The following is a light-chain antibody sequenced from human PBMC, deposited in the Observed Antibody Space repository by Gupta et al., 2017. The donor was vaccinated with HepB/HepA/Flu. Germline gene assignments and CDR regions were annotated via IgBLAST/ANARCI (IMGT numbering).Light chain of an antibody. V-gene: IGLV4-69*01. J-gene: IGLJ2*01. CDR1: RGHSSYA. CDR2: VKSDGTH. CDR3: QTWGAGIVV. Sequence: QLVLTQSPSASASLGASVKLTCTLSRGHSSYAIAWHQQQPEKGPRFLMKVKSDGTHKKGDGIPNRFSGSSSGAERYLTISSLQSEDEADYYCQTWGAGIVVFGGGTKLTVL.